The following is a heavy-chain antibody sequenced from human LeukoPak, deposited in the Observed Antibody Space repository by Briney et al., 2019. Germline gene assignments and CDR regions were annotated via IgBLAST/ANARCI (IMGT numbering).Heavy chain of an antibody. CDR1: RFTFSSYE. J-gene: IGHJ4*02. Sequence: GGSLRLSCAASRFTFSSYEMNWVRQAPGKGLEWVSYISSSGSTIYYADSVKGRFTISRDNSKNTLYLQMNSLRAEDTAVYYCAKGDANSGYDSAVDYWGQGTLVTVSS. D-gene: IGHD5-12*01. CDR2: ISSSGSTI. CDR3: AKGDANSGYDSAVDY. V-gene: IGHV3-48*03.